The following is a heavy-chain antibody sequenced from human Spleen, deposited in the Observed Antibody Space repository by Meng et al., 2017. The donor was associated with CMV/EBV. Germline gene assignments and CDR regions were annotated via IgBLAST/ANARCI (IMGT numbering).Heavy chain of an antibody. Sequence: SETLSLTCTVSGYSISSGYYWGWIRQPPGKGLEWIGSIYHSGSTYYNPSLKSRVTISVDTSKNQFSLKLSSVTAADTAVYYCARRQTRRGYCSSTSCYDYGRGRKGPNWFDPWGQGTLVTVSS. CDR3: ARRQTRRGYCSSTSCYDYGRGRKGPNWFDP. V-gene: IGHV4-38-2*02. CDR2: IYHSGST. D-gene: IGHD2-2*01. J-gene: IGHJ5*02. CDR1: GYSISSGYY.